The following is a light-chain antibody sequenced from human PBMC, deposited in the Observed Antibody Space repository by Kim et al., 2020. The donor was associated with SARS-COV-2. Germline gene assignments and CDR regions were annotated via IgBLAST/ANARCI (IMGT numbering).Light chain of an antibody. CDR2: WAS. V-gene: IGKV4-1*01. CDR1: QSLLYSSNNRNY. CDR3: HQYYNPPYT. Sequence: DIVMTQSPDSLAVSLGERATINCRSSQSLLYSSNNRNYLAWYQQKPGQPPKLLIYWASTRESGVPDRFSGSGSGTDFTLTISSLQAEDVAVYYCHQYYNPPYTFGRGTKLEI. J-gene: IGKJ2*01.